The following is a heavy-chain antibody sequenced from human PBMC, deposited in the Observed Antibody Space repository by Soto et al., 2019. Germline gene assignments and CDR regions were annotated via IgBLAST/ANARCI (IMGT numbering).Heavy chain of an antibody. Sequence: PSETLSLTCAVYGGSFSGYYWSWIRQPPGKGLEWIGEINHSGSTNYNPSLKSRVTISVDTSKNQFSLKLSSVTAADTAVYYCARGLYGDYGSISDYWGQGTLVTAPQ. CDR1: GGSFSGYY. V-gene: IGHV4-34*01. D-gene: IGHD4-17*01. CDR3: ARGLYGDYGSISDY. J-gene: IGHJ4*02. CDR2: INHSGST.